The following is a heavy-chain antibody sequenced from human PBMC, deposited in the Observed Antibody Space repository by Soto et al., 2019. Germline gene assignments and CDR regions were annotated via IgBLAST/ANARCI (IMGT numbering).Heavy chain of an antibody. CDR1: GYTFTNYG. Sequence: GPELKKPGASVKVSCGASGYTFTNYGISWVRQAPGQGLEWMGWINPYNGNTKYSQKLQGRVTMTTDTSTSTAYLDLRSLRSDDTAVYYCARDPMTGYLQFDYWGQGTLVIVSS. J-gene: IGHJ4*02. CDR2: INPYNGNT. CDR3: ARDPMTGYLQFDY. V-gene: IGHV1-18*01. D-gene: IGHD3-9*01.